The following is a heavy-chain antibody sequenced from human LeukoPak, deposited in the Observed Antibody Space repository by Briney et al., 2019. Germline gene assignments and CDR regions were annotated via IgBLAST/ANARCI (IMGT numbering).Heavy chain of an antibody. CDR1: DFIFRRYG. D-gene: IGHD1-14*01. CDR3: ATDRTPMDV. CDR2: VQYDGSET. Sequence: GGSLRLSCAVPDFIFRRYGMHWVRQAPGKGLQWVSFVQYDGSETQYADFVQGRFTIYRDNSESTLYLQMNSLRVEDSATYYCATDRTPMDVWGRGTTVTVSS. J-gene: IGHJ6*04. V-gene: IGHV3-30*02.